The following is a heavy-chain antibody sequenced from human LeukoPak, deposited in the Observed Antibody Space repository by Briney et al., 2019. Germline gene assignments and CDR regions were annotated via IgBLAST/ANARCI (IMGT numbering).Heavy chain of an antibody. J-gene: IGHJ4*02. CDR2: ISYDGSNK. CDR3: ASSLSSSGWYPTAADY. D-gene: IGHD6-19*01. V-gene: IGHV3-30-3*01. CDR1: GFTFSSYA. Sequence: PGRSLRLSCAASGFTFSSYAMHWVRQAPGKGLEWVAVISYDGSNKYYADSVKGRFTISRDNSKNTLYLQMNSLRAEDTAVYCCASSLSSSGWYPTAADYWGQGTLVTVSS.